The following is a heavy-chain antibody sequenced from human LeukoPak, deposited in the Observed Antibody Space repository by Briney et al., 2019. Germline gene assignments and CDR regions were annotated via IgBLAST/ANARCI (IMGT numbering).Heavy chain of an antibody. D-gene: IGHD2-2*01. J-gene: IGHJ5*02. V-gene: IGHV4-39*01. Sequence: SETLSLTCTVSGGSISSSSYYWGWSRQPPGKGLEWIGNIYYSGSTYYNPSLKSRVTISVDTSKNQFSLRLSSVTAADTAVYYCATTSLGFCSSTTCHNWFDPWGQGTLVTVSS. CDR1: GGSISSSSYY. CDR3: ATTSLGFCSSTTCHNWFDP. CDR2: IYYSGST.